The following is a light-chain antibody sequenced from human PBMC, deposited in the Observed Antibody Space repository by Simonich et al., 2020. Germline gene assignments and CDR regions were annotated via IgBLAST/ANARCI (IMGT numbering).Light chain of an antibody. Sequence: DIVMTQSPDSLAVSLGERATINCKSSQSVLYSSNNKNYLAWYQQKPGQPPKLLIYWASTRESGVPARFSGSGSGTDFTLTISSLQAEDVAVYYCQQYYSTPRTFGQGTKVEMK. V-gene: IGKV4-1*01. CDR2: WAS. CDR1: QSVLYSSNNKNY. CDR3: QQYYSTPRT. J-gene: IGKJ1*01.